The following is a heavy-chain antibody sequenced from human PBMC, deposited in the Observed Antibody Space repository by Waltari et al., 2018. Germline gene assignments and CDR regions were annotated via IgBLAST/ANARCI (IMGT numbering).Heavy chain of an antibody. CDR3: ADSRRWELLTFDY. V-gene: IGHV3-23*04. Sequence: EVQLVESWGGLVQPGGSLRLSCAASGFTFSSYAMTGVGQAPGEGLEWVSAISGSGGSTYYADSVKGRFTISRDNSKNTLYLQMNSLRAEDTAVYYCADSRRWELLTFDYWGQGTLVTVSS. J-gene: IGHJ4*02. CDR2: ISGSGGST. CDR1: GFTFSSYA. D-gene: IGHD1-26*01.